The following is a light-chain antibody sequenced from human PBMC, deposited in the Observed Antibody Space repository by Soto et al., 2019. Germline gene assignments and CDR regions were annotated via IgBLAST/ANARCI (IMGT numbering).Light chain of an antibody. CDR2: DAS. CDR1: QTIRSL. Sequence: DIQMTQSPSTLSASVGDRVTITCRASQTIRSLLAWYQQKPGKAPKALIYDASRLGSGVPSRFSGSGSGTEFTLTISSLQPDDFATYYCQQYQTYATFGQGTRLGI. V-gene: IGKV1-5*01. J-gene: IGKJ5*01. CDR3: QQYQTYAT.